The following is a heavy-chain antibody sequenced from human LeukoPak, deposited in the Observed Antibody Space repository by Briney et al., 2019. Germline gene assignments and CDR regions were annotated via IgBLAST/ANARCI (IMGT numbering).Heavy chain of an antibody. V-gene: IGHV4-59*01. CDR3: ARAYYYGSGSYYFDY. D-gene: IGHD3-10*01. CDR2: IFYSGST. J-gene: IGHJ4*02. CDR1: GGSISSYY. Sequence: RPSETLSLTCTVSGGSISSYYWSWIRQPPGKGLEWIGYIFYSGSTNYNPSLKSRVTISVDTSKNQFSLKLSSVTAADTAVYYCARAYYYGSGSYYFDYWGQGTLVTVSS.